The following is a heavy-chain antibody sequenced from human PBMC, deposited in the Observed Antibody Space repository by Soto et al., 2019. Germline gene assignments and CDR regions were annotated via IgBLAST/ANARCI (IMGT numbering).Heavy chain of an antibody. J-gene: IGHJ4*02. D-gene: IGHD5-12*01. Sequence: LVQSGAEVKKPGASVRVSCKTSGPTFIAYYIHWVRQAPGQGLEWMGWIDPKSGGTTYEQKFLGRVTMTRDTSINTAYMDLNRLTSDDTAVYYCARVSVDVPEWGQGTLITVSS. CDR2: IDPKSGGT. CDR1: GPTFIAYY. V-gene: IGHV1-2*02. CDR3: ARVSVDVPE.